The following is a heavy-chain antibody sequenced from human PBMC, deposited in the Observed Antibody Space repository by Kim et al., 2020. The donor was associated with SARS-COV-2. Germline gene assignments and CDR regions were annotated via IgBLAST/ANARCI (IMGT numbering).Heavy chain of an antibody. CDR3: ARDSTGNTAMVRKRFDY. CDR1: GFTFSSYA. V-gene: IGHV3-30*04. D-gene: IGHD5-18*01. Sequence: GGSLRLSCAASGFTFSSYAMHWVRQAPGKGLEWVAVISYDGSNKYYADSVKGRFTISRDNSKNTLYLQMNSLRAEDTAVYYCARDSTGNTAMVRKRFDYWGQGTLVTVSS. CDR2: ISYDGSNK. J-gene: IGHJ4*02.